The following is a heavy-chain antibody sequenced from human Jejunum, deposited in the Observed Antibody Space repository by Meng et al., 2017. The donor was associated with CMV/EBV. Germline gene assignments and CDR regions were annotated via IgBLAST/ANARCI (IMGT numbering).Heavy chain of an antibody. Sequence: ASGFTVSDHAMNWVRQAPGKGLEWVSVSYRRDGGTYYAASVKGRFIISRDNSKNTFYLQMNSLRGEDTAIYYCAKFVGYTYGFDYWGPGTLVTVSS. V-gene: IGHV3-23*03. CDR2: SYRRDGGT. J-gene: IGHJ4*02. CDR1: GFTVSDHA. CDR3: AKFVGYTYGFDY. D-gene: IGHD5-18*01.